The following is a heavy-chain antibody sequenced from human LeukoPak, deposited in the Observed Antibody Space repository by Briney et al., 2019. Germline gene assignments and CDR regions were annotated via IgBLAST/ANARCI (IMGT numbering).Heavy chain of an antibody. CDR3: ARVGYDSSGYAEAFDI. V-gene: IGHV3-11*01. J-gene: IGHJ3*02. CDR1: GFTFSDYY. Sequence: GGSLRLSCAASGFTFSDYYMSWIRQAPGKGLEWVSYISSSGSTIYYADSVKGRFTISRDNAKNSLYLQMNSLRAEDTAVYYCARVGYDSSGYAEAFDIWAKGQWSPSLQ. CDR2: ISSSGSTI. D-gene: IGHD3-22*01.